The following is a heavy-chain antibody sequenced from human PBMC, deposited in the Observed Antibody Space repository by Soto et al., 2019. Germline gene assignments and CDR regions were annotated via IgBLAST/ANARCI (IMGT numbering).Heavy chain of an antibody. CDR3: ARDRAVRPLWGNWFDP. J-gene: IGHJ5*02. CDR2: IIPIFGTA. Sequence: ASVKVSCKASGGTFSSYAISWVRQAPGQGLEWMGGIIPIFGTANYAQKFQGRVTITADESTSTAYMELSSLRSEDTAVYYCARDRAVRPLWGNWFDPWGQGTLVTVSS. D-gene: IGHD3-10*01. V-gene: IGHV1-69*13. CDR1: GGTFSSYA.